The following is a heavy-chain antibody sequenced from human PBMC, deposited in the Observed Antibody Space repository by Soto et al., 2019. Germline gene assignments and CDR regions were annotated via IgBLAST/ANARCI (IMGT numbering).Heavy chain of an antibody. Sequence: SETLSLTYAVYGGSFSGYYWSWIRQPPGKGLEWIGSIYYSGSTYYNPSLKSRVTISVDTSKNQFSLKLSSVTAADTAVYYCAGHPGIAAAGFDYWGQGTLVTVSS. V-gene: IGHV4-34*01. CDR1: GGSFSGYY. D-gene: IGHD6-13*01. CDR3: AGHPGIAAAGFDY. J-gene: IGHJ4*02. CDR2: IYYSGST.